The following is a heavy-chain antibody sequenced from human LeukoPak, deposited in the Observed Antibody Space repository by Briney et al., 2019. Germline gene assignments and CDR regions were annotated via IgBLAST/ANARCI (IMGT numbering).Heavy chain of an antibody. J-gene: IGHJ4*02. Sequence: GRSLRLSCAASGFTFSNYAMHWVRQAPGKGLEWVAIISYDGTNKYYADSVKGRFTISRDNSKNTLYLQMSSLRAEDTAVYYCARAPFVIRDIDYWGQGTLVTVSS. CDR3: ARAPFVIRDIDY. CDR2: ISYDGTNK. D-gene: IGHD2-21*01. V-gene: IGHV3-30-3*01. CDR1: GFTFSNYA.